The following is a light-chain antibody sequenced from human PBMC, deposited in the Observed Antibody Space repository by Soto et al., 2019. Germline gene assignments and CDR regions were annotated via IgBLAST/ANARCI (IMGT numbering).Light chain of an antibody. V-gene: IGLV7-46*01. J-gene: IGLJ3*02. Sequence: QAVVTQEPSLIVSPGGTVLFTCGSSTGGVTSGHYPYWFQQKPGQAPRTLIYDTNNKHSWTPARFSGSLLGGKAALTLSGAQPEDEAEYYCLLSYSGARVFGGGTKLTVL. CDR3: LLSYSGARV. CDR2: DTN. CDR1: TGGVTSGHY.